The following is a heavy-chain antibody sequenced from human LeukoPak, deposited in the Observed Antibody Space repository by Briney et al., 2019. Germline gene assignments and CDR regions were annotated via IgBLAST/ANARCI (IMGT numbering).Heavy chain of an antibody. D-gene: IGHD3-22*01. CDR2: ISGSGGST. CDR1: GFSLSSYD. CDR3: AKDSTNYYDSSGYPTRGAD. V-gene: IGHV3-23*01. Sequence: GGSLRLSCAASGFSLSSYDMSWVRQAPGKGLEWVSGISGSGGSTYYADPVKGRFTISRDNSKNTLYLQMNSLRAEDTAVYYCAKDSTNYYDSSGYPTRGADWGQGTLVTVSS. J-gene: IGHJ4*02.